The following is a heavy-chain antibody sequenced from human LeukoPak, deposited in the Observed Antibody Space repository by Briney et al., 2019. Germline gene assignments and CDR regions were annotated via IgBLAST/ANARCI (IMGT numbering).Heavy chain of an antibody. CDR1: GDSINSLDL. CDR3: AGLVGRYSSGLYYYYFDY. Sequence: SETLSLTCTVSGDSINSLDLWSWVRQPPGKGLEWIGEMYLSGTTHSNPSVKSRVTISIDKSKNRFFLNLCSVTAADTAVYYCAGLVGRYSSGLYYYYFDYWGQGTLVTVSS. D-gene: IGHD3-22*01. CDR2: MYLSGTT. J-gene: IGHJ4*02. V-gene: IGHV4-4*02.